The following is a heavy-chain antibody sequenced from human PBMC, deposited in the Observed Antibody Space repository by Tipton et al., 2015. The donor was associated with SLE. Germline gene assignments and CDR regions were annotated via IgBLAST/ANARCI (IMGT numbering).Heavy chain of an antibody. D-gene: IGHD2-2*01. CDR1: GGSFSDHY. J-gene: IGHJ4*02. V-gene: IGHV4-34*01. CDR2: INHSGST. CDR3: ARVAPAEVFDY. Sequence: TLSLTCAVYGGSFSDHYWSWVRQSPGEGLEWIGGINHSGSTNYNPSLKSRVNISPDTSKNQFSLKLNSVTAADTAVYYRARVAPAEVFDYWGQGTLVTVSS.